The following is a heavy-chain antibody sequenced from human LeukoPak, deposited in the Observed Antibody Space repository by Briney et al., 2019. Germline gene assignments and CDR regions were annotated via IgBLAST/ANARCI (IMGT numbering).Heavy chain of an antibody. CDR2: ISYDGSNK. CDR3: AKDSSYGDFGY. V-gene: IGHV3-30*18. Sequence: GGSLRLSCAASGFTFSSYGMHWVRQAPGKGLERVAVISYDGSNKYYADSVKGRFTISRDNSKNTLYPQMNSLRAEDTAVYYCAKDSSYGDFGYWGQGTLVTVSS. CDR1: GFTFSSYG. J-gene: IGHJ4*02. D-gene: IGHD4-17*01.